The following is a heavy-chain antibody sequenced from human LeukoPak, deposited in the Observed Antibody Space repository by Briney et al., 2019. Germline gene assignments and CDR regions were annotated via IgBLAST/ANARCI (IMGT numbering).Heavy chain of an antibody. CDR2: IRPDGGQE. J-gene: IGHJ4*02. Sequence: GGSLRLSCAASGFTFRNSWMTWVRLAPGKGLEWVANIRPDGGQEQYADSLEGRITISRDNVRNSLFLQLNSLRTEDTAVYFCATSSDWAFDHWGQGTLVTVSS. CDR1: GFTFRNSW. CDR3: ATSSDWAFDH. V-gene: IGHV3-7*01. D-gene: IGHD6-19*01.